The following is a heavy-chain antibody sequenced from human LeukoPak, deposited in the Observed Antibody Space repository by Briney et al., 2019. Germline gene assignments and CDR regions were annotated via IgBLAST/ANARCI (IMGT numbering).Heavy chain of an antibody. V-gene: IGHV4-61*02. D-gene: IGHD6-13*01. CDR1: GGSISSGSYY. CDR2: IYTSGST. CDR3: ARGSSSSWHVYYFDY. J-gene: IGHJ4*02. Sequence: PSETLSLTCTVSGGSISSGSYYWSWLRQPAGKGLEWIGRIYTSGSTNYNPSLKSRVTISVDTSKNQFSLKLSSVTAADTAVYYCARGSSSSWHVYYFDYWGQGTLVTVSS.